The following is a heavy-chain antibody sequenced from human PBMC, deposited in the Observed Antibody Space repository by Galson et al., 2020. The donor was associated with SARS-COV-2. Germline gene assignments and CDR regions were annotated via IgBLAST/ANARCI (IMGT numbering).Heavy chain of an antibody. CDR3: ARAPYCSSTSCYLYYGMDV. CDR2: IYYSGST. D-gene: IGHD2-2*01. CDR1: GGSISSYY. Sequence: SETLSLTCTVSGGSISSYYWSWIRQPPGKGLEWIGYIYYSGSTNYNPSLKSRVTISVDTSKNQFSLKLSSVTAADTAVYYCARAPYCSSTSCYLYYGMDVWGQGTTVTVS. V-gene: IGHV4-59*13. J-gene: IGHJ6*02.